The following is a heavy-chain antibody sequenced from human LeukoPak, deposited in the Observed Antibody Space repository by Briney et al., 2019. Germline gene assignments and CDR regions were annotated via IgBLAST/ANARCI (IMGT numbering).Heavy chain of an antibody. J-gene: IGHJ4*02. CDR3: ARVQKKYYDYVWGSYRPTPYFDY. D-gene: IGHD3-16*02. CDR1: GFTFSSYE. Sequence: PGGSLRLSCAASGFTFSSYEMNWVRPAPGKGLEWVSYISSSGSTIYYADSVKGRFTISRDNAKNSLYLQMNSLRAEDTAVYYCARVQKKYYDYVWGSYRPTPYFDYWGQGTLVTVSS. V-gene: IGHV3-48*03. CDR2: ISSSGSTI.